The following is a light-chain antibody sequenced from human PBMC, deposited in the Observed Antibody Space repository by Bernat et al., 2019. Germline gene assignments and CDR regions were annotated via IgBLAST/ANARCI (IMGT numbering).Light chain of an antibody. Sequence: EIVLTQSPATLSLSPGERATLSCRASQSVSSYLGWYQQKPGQAPRLLIYDASNRATGIPARFSGSGAGTDFTLTISSLEPEDFAVYYCQHRSNWLGAFGGGTKVEIK. J-gene: IGKJ4*01. CDR1: QSVSSY. CDR3: QHRSNWLGA. CDR2: DAS. V-gene: IGKV3-11*01.